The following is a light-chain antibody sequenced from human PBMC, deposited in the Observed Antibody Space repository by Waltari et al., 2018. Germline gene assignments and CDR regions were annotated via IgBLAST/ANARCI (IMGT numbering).Light chain of an antibody. J-gene: IGKJ4*01. Sequence: EIVMTPSPATLSVSPRDRAPLFCRASQSVSSYLACYQQKYGQTPMILIYGASTRAAGGPARFSGSGSGTEFTLTISSLQSEDFAVYYCQQYNQWPPLTFGGGTKVEIK. V-gene: IGKV3-15*01. CDR3: QQYNQWPPLT. CDR1: QSVSSY. CDR2: GAS.